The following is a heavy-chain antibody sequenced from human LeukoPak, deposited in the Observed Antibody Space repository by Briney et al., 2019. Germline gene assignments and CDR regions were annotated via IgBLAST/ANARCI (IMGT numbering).Heavy chain of an antibody. D-gene: IGHD2-2*01. V-gene: IGHV1-8*01. J-gene: IGHJ6*02. CDR2: MSPNSGDT. Sequence: GASVRVSCKTSGYTFTNLDINWLRQAPGQGLEWMGWMSPNSGDTGYAQKFQGRVSMTRDTSTSTAYMELRSLRSDDTAVYYCARVRSTSIYYYGMDVWGQGTTVTVSS. CDR3: ARVRSTSIYYYGMDV. CDR1: GYTFTNLD.